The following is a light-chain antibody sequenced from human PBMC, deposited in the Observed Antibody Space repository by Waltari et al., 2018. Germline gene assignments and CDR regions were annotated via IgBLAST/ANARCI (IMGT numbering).Light chain of an antibody. CDR1: QNISSTY. J-gene: IGKJ2*01. CDR3: QQYGSSPLYT. Sequence: EIVLTQSPGTLSLSPGERATLSCRASQNISSTYLAWYQQKTGQGPRLLIYGTSSRATGIPNRFSGGGSGTDFTLTISRLEPEDFAVYYCQQYGSSPLYTFGQGTKLEIK. V-gene: IGKV3-20*01. CDR2: GTS.